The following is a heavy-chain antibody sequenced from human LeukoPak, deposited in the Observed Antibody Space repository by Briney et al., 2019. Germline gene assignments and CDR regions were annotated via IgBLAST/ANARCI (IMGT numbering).Heavy chain of an antibody. Sequence: SETLSLTCTVSGGSISSSYWSWIRQPPGKGLDWIGYIYYSGSTNYNPSLKSRVTISVDTSKNQFSLKLSSVTAADTAVYHCARARYGSSPFDYWGQGTLVTVSS. CDR1: GGSISSSY. D-gene: IGHD6-6*01. CDR2: IYYSGST. CDR3: ARARYGSSPFDY. V-gene: IGHV4-59*01. J-gene: IGHJ4*02.